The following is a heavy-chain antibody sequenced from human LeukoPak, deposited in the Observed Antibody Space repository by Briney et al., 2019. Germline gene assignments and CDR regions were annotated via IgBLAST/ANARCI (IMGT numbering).Heavy chain of an antibody. CDR1: GYIFASYG. V-gene: IGHV1-18*01. CDR2: ISAYNGDT. CDR3: ARDTALIITPGGHDY. J-gene: IGHJ4*02. D-gene: IGHD3-10*01. Sequence: ASVKVSCKASGYIFASYGISWVRQAPGQGLEWTGWISAYNGDTKYAQNLQGRVTLSTDTSTGTAYMELRSLTSDDTALYFCARDTALIITPGGHDYWGRGTLITVSS.